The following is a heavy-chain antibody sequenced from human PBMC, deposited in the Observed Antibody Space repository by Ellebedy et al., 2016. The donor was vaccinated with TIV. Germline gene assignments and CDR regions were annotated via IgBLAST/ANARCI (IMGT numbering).Heavy chain of an antibody. J-gene: IGHJ5*02. CDR1: GYTFAGYY. Sequence: AASVKVSCKASGYTFAGYYMYWVRQAPGQGLEWMGWINPNSGDTHYPQKFQGRVIMTRDTSINTAYMELNRLRSDDTAVYYCARRVVAANNWFDPWGQGTLVTVSS. V-gene: IGHV1-2*02. CDR2: INPNSGDT. D-gene: IGHD2-15*01. CDR3: ARRVVAANNWFDP.